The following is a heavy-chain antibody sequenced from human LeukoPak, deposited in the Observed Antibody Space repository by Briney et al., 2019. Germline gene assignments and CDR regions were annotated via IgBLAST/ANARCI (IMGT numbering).Heavy chain of an antibody. Sequence: SQTLSLTCTVSVDSISSGDYYWTWIRQPAGKGLEWIGRIYSSGSTNYNPSLKSRLTISLDTSKNQFSLKLSSVTAADTAVYYCARGNWNYFDYWGQGTLVPVSS. CDR1: VDSISSGDYY. J-gene: IGHJ4*02. CDR3: ARGNWNYFDY. D-gene: IGHD1-20*01. CDR2: IYSSGST. V-gene: IGHV4-61*02.